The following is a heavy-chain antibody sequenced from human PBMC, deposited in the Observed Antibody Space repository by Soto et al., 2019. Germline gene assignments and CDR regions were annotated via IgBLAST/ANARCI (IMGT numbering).Heavy chain of an antibody. Sequence: SVKVSCKASGGTFSNYAINWVRQAPGQGLEWMGGIIPILGTANYAQKFQGRVTITADKSTSTAYMELSSLRSEDTAVFYCASVYYYDTSAYFYPYFDYWGQGTLVTSPQ. CDR1: GGTFSNYA. CDR2: IIPILGTA. J-gene: IGHJ4*02. CDR3: ASVYYYDTSAYFYPYFDY. V-gene: IGHV1-69*10. D-gene: IGHD3-22*01.